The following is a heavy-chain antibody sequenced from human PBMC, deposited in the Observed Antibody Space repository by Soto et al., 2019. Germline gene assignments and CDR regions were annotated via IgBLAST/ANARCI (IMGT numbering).Heavy chain of an antibody. Sequence: QVQLQESGPGLVKPSQTLSLTCTVSGGSVSGGVYYWNWIRQHPEKGLEWIGYIYYSGSTYYNPSRRSRVTISAGTSKNQFSLKLSSVTVADPAVYYCARSSVAGAGYFQHWGQGTQVIVSS. CDR3: ARSSVAGAGYFQH. V-gene: IGHV4-31*03. J-gene: IGHJ1*01. CDR1: GGSVSGGVYY. D-gene: IGHD6-19*01. CDR2: IYYSGST.